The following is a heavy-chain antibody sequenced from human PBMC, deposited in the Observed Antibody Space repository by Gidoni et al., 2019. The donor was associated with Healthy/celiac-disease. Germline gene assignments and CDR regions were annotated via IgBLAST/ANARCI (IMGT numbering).Heavy chain of an antibody. CDR2: IWYDGSNK. CDR3: ARGASGSLDY. D-gene: IGHD1-26*01. Sequence: QVQLVESGGGVVQPGRSLRLSCAASGFTFSSYGMHWVRQAPGKGLEWVAVIWYDGSNKYYADAVKGRFTISRDNSKNTLYLQMNSLRAEDTAVYYCARGASGSLDYWGQGTLVTVSS. J-gene: IGHJ4*02. CDR1: GFTFSSYG. V-gene: IGHV3-33*01.